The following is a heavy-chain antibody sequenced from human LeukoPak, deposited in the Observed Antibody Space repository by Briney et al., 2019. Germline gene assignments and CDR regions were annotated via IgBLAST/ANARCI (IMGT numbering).Heavy chain of an antibody. CDR2: IYYSGST. Sequence: SETLSLTCTVSGGSISSYYWSWIRQPPGKGLEWIGYIYYSGSTNYNPSLKSRVTISVDTSKNQFSLKLSSVTAADTAVYYCAREGYSGYVTYYYYMDVWGKGTTVTVSS. V-gene: IGHV4-59*01. CDR3: AREGYSGYVTYYYYMDV. J-gene: IGHJ6*03. D-gene: IGHD5-12*01. CDR1: GGSISSYY.